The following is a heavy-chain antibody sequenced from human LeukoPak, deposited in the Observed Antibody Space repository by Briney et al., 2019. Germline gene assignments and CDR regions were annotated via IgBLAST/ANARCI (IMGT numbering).Heavy chain of an antibody. D-gene: IGHD6-19*01. J-gene: IGHJ4*02. Sequence: GGSLRLSCAASGFTVSSNFMSWVRQAPGKGLEWVSVIFGGGSTYYADSVKGRFTISRDTSKNTLHLQINSLRADDTAVYYCATWPGGWYGEDSWGQGTLVTVSS. CDR3: ATWPGGWYGEDS. CDR2: IFGGGST. V-gene: IGHV3-53*01. CDR1: GFTVSSNF.